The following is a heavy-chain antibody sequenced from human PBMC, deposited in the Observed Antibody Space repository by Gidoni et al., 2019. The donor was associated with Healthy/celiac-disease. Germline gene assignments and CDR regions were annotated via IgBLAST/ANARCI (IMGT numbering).Heavy chain of an antibody. CDR1: GGSFSGYY. CDR2: INHSGST. V-gene: IGHV4-34*01. D-gene: IGHD6-19*01. J-gene: IGHJ4*02. CDR3: ARNVLRQWLVREAVDY. Sequence: QVQLQQWGAGLLKPSETLSLTSAVYGGSFSGYYWSWIRQPPGKGLEWIGEINHSGSTNYNPSLKSRVTISVDTSKNQFSLKLSSVTAADTAVYYCARNVLRQWLVREAVDYWGQGTLVTVSS.